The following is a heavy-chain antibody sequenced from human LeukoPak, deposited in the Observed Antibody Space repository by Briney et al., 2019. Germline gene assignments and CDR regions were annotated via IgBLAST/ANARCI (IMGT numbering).Heavy chain of an antibody. V-gene: IGHV3-43*01. CDR1: GFTFDDYT. J-gene: IGHJ6*04. D-gene: IGHD3-22*01. CDR2: ISWDGGST. Sequence: GGSLRLSCAASGFTFDDYTMHWVRQAPGKGLEWVSLISWDGGSTYYADSVKGRFTISRDNSKNSLYLQMNSLRTEDTALYYCARGAEVVVITSAFDIWGKGTTVTVSS. CDR3: ARGAEVVVITSAFDI.